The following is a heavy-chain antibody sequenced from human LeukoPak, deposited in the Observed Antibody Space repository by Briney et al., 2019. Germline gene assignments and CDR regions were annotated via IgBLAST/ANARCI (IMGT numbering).Heavy chain of an antibody. V-gene: IGHV3-66*01. Sequence: QAGGSLRLSCAASGFTVSSNYMSWVRQAPGKGLEWVSVIYSGGSTYYADSVKGRFTISRDNSKNTLYLQMNSLRAEDTAVYYCASSYLAEYDYSPVWGQGTLVTVSS. CDR2: IYSGGST. CDR1: GFTVSSNY. J-gene: IGHJ4*02. D-gene: IGHD2-15*01. CDR3: ASSYLAEYDYSPV.